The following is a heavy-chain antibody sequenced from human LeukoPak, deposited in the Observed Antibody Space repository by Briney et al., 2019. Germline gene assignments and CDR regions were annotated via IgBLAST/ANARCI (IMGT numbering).Heavy chain of an antibody. CDR1: GGSISSHY. J-gene: IGHJ3*02. CDR3: ARDLGSGWYESLDPGASDI. D-gene: IGHD6-19*01. V-gene: IGHV4-4*07. CDR2: IYTSGST. Sequence: SETLSLTCTVSGGSISSHYWSWIRQPAGKGLEWIGRIYTSGSTNYNPSLKSRVTMSVDTSKSQFSLKLSSVTAADTAVYYCARDLGSGWYESLDPGASDIWGQGTMVTVSS.